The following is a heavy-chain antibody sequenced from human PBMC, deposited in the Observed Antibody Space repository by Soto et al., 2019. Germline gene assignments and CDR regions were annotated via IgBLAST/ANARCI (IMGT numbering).Heavy chain of an antibody. J-gene: IGHJ3*02. V-gene: IGHV1-3*01. Sequence: QVQLVQPGAEVKKPGASVKVSCKASGYTFTSYAIHWVRQAAGQRLEWMGWINAGNGHTQYSQRFQGRVTITRDTSANIAYMEVSSLRSEDTALYYCAREQSGEIMTMTDAFDIWGQGTMVTVSS. CDR1: GYTFTSYA. D-gene: IGHD3-16*01. CDR3: AREQSGEIMTMTDAFDI. CDR2: INAGNGHT.